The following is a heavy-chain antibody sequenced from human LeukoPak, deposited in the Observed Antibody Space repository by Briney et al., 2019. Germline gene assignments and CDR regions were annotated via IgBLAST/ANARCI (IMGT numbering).Heavy chain of an antibody. CDR2: IYYSGST. J-gene: IGHJ4*02. D-gene: IGHD4-17*01. V-gene: IGHV4-61*01. Sequence: SETLSLTCTVSGGSVSSGSYYRSWIRQPPGKGLEWIGYIYYSGSTNYNPSLKSRVTISVDTSKNQFSLKLSSVTAADTAVYYCARGTPVSLVTTSTYFDYWGQGTLVTVSS. CDR3: ARGTPVSLVTTSTYFDY. CDR1: GGSVSSGSYY.